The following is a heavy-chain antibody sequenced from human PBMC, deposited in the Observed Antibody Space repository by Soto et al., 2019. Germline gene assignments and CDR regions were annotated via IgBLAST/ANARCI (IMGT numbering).Heavy chain of an antibody. D-gene: IGHD3-22*01. J-gene: IGHJ4*02. CDR1: GGSFSGYY. CDR2: INHSGST. CDR3: AREGYDSSGYSGY. Sequence: SETLSLTCAVYGGSFSGYYWSWIRQPPGKGLEWIGEINHSGSTNYNPSLKSRVTISVDTSKNQFSLKLSSVTAADTAVYYCAREGYDSSGYSGYWGQGTLVTVSS. V-gene: IGHV4-34*01.